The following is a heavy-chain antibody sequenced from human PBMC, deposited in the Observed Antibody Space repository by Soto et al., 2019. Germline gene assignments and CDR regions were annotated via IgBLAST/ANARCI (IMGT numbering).Heavy chain of an antibody. Sequence: GGSLRLSCAASGFTSASYAMTWVRQAPGKGLEWVSAISGGGFATYYADSVMGRFTISRDNSKNTLSLQMNSLRAEDTAVYYCARDPGSSGWYAAFDIWGQGTMVTVSS. CDR1: GFTSASYA. CDR3: ARDPGSSGWYAAFDI. J-gene: IGHJ3*02. CDR2: ISGGGFAT. V-gene: IGHV3-23*01. D-gene: IGHD6-19*01.